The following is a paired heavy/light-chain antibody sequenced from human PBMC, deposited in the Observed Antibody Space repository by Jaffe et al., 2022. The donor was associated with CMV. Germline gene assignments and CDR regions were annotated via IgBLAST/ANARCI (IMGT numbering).Heavy chain of an antibody. CDR3: AREAEAHRPLSYFGLDV. V-gene: IGHV1-2*07. CDR1: GYSFTDYY. J-gene: IGHJ6*02. D-gene: IGHD6-6*01. CDR2: INPKSGHT. Sequence: QVPLVQSGAAVESPGASVKVSCKTSGYSFTDYYLHWVRQAPGQGLEWMGWINPKSGHTEYRDKFQGRVTMTRDTSLNTAYMELSRLTSDDTAVYYCAREAEAHRPLSYFGLDVWGPGTTVIVTS.
Light chain of an antibody. CDR3: QQYGRSPIT. V-gene: IGKV3-20*01. Sequence: EVVLTQSPGALSLSPGDRATLSCRASQSVAGNYLAWLQHKPGQAPRLLIYGASNRATGIPDKFSATGSGTDFTLTISRVETEDYAVYYCQQYGRSPITFGQGTRLDIK. CDR1: QSVAGNY. J-gene: IGKJ5*01. CDR2: GAS.